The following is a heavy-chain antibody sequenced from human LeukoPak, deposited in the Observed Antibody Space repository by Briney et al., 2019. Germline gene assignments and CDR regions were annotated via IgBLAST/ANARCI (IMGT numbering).Heavy chain of an antibody. CDR2: IYPGDSDT. CDR3: ASRPQYRYCRITSWPSRFDP. J-gene: IGHJ5*02. Sequence: GESLKISCKGSGYSFTNYWIAWVRQMPGKGLEWMGIIYPGDSDTRYTPSFQDQVTISADQSISTAYLQTISLKASDTAMYYRASRPQYRYCRITSWPSRFDPWGQGTLVTVSS. CDR1: GYSFTNYW. V-gene: IGHV5-51*01. D-gene: IGHD2-2*01.